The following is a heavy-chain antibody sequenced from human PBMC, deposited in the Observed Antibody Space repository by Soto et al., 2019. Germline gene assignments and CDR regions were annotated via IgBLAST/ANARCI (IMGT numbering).Heavy chain of an antibody. V-gene: IGHV3-66*01. CDR2: IYSGGST. Sequence: GSLRLSCAASGFTVSTKYMRWVRQAPGKGLEWVSVIYSGGSTFYADSVRGRFTISRDNSKNTVNLQMNSLRAEDTAVYYCARDPWAADYWGQGTLVTVSS. J-gene: IGHJ4*02. D-gene: IGHD3-16*01. CDR3: ARDPWAADY. CDR1: GFTVSTKY.